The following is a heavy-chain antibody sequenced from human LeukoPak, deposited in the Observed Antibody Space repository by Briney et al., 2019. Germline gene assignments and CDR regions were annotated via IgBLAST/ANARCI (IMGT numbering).Heavy chain of an antibody. CDR3: ARDLVAARRFELNY. CDR2: IYTSGST. D-gene: IGHD6-6*01. Sequence: SQTLSLTCTVSGGSISSGSYYWSWIRQPAGKGLEWIGRIYTSGSTNYNPSLKSRVTISVDTSKNQFSLKLSSVTAADTAVYYCARDLVAARRFELNYWGQGTLVTVSS. V-gene: IGHV4-61*02. J-gene: IGHJ4*02. CDR1: GGSISSGSYY.